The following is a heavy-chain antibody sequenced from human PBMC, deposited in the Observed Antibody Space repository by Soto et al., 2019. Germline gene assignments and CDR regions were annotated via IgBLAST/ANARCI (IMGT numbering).Heavy chain of an antibody. V-gene: IGHV3-33*01. J-gene: IGHJ4*02. D-gene: IGHD3-22*01. CDR1: GFTFSSYG. Sequence: PGGSLRLSCAASGFTFSSYGMHWVRQAPGKGLEWVAVIWYDGSNKYYADSVKGRFTISRDNSKNTLYLQMNSLRAEDTAVYYCARYYYDSSGYYYIDYWGQGTLVTSPQ. CDR3: ARYYYDSSGYYYIDY. CDR2: IWYDGSNK.